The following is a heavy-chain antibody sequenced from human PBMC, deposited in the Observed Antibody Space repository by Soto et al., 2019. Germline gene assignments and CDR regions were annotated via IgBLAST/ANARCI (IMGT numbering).Heavy chain of an antibody. CDR2: INSDGTRT. CDR1: GFTFSSLW. Sequence: EVQLVESGGGLFQPGGSLRLSCAASGFTFSSLWMHWVRQGPGKGLVWLSRINSDGTRTTYADSVKGPFTISRDNGRYTVYLQMNSLTTEDTAVYFCARVAGGAYYHDYWVQGALVTGSS. CDR3: ARVAGGAYYHDY. J-gene: IGHJ4*02. V-gene: IGHV3-74*01.